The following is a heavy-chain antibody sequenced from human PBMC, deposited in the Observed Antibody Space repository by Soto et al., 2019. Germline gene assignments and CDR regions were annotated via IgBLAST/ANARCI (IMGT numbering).Heavy chain of an antibody. V-gene: IGHV1-69*13. J-gene: IGHJ4*02. Sequence: RASVKVSCKASGGTFSSYAISWVRQAPGQGLEWMGGIIPIFGTANYAQKFQGRVTITADESTSTAYMELSSLRSEDTAVYYCARKKGSQKAIAAPLGYWGQGTLVTVSS. CDR3: ARKKGSQKAIAAPLGY. CDR2: IIPIFGTA. D-gene: IGHD6-6*01. CDR1: GGTFSSYA.